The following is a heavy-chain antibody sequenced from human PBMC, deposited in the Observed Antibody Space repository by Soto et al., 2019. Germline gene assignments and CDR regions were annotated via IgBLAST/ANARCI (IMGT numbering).Heavy chain of an antibody. D-gene: IGHD6-19*01. CDR1: GFTFSSYG. CDR2: ISYDGSNK. Sequence: GESLKISCAASGFTFSSYGMHWVRQAPGKGLEWVAVISYDGSNKYYADSVKGRFTISRDNSKNTLYLQMNSLRAEDTAVYHCAKAGYSSGWYSFDYWGQGTLVTVSS. CDR3: AKAGYSSGWYSFDY. J-gene: IGHJ4*02. V-gene: IGHV3-30*18.